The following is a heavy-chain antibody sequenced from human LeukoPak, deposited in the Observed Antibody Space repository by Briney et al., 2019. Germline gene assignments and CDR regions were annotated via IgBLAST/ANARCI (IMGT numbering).Heavy chain of an antibody. D-gene: IGHD4-17*01. J-gene: IGHJ4*02. V-gene: IGHV3-73*01. Sequence: GGPLRPSGAASGFTSIALPRNGVARPPGKGRGGVGRIRSKANSYATAYAASVKGRFTISRDDSKNTAYLQMNSLKTEDTAVYYCTRGGVYGDYVGYWGQGTLVTVSS. CDR3: TRGGVYGDYVGY. CDR1: GFTSIALP. CDR2: IRSKANSYAT.